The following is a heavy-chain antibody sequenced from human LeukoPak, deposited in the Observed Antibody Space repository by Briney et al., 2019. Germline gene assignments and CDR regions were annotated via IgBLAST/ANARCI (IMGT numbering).Heavy chain of an antibody. CDR2: ISSSGSTI. CDR3: VVVVVADAFDI. D-gene: IGHD2-15*01. V-gene: IGHV3-11*01. J-gene: IGHJ3*02. Sequence: PGGSLRLSCAASGLTFSDYYMSWIRQAPGKGLEWVSYISSSGSTIYYADSVKGRFTISRDNAKNSLYLQMNSLRAEDTAVYYCVVVVVADAFDIWGQGTMVTVSS. CDR1: GLTFSDYY.